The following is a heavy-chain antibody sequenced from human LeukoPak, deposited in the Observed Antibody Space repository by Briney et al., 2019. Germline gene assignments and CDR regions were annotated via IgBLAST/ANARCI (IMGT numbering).Heavy chain of an antibody. Sequence: GASVKVSCKASGYTFTGYYMHWVRQAPGQGLEWMGWINPNSGGTNYAQKFQGRVTMTRDTSISTAYMELSRLRSDDTAVYYCARDAKTQLWSRAPSDYWGQGTLVTVSS. CDR3: ARDAKTQLWSRAPSDY. J-gene: IGHJ4*02. CDR1: GYTFTGYY. V-gene: IGHV1-2*02. CDR2: INPNSGGT. D-gene: IGHD5-18*01.